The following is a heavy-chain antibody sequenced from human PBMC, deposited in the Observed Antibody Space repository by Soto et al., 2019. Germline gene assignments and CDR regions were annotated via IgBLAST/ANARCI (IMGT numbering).Heavy chain of an antibody. D-gene: IGHD6-19*01. J-gene: IGHJ4*02. CDR3: ARGIGEWLVPFDY. Sequence: SETLSLTCTVAGGSLSSYYLSWIRQPPGKGLEWIGYIYHSGSTNYNPSLKSRVTISVDTSKNQFSLKLSSVTAADTAVYYCARGIGEWLVPFDYWGQGTLVTVSS. CDR2: IYHSGST. V-gene: IGHV4-59*12. CDR1: GGSLSSYY.